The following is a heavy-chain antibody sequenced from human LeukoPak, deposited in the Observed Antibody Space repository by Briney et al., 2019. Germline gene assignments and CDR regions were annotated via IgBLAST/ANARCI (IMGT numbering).Heavy chain of an antibody. CDR2: IYYSGST. CDR3: ARGDSSSWYEGLGWFDP. D-gene: IGHD6-13*01. Sequence: SETLSLTCTVSGGSISSYYWGWIRQPPGKGLEWIGYIYYSGSTNYNPSLKSRVTISVDTSKNQFSLKLSSVTAADTAVYYCARGDSSSWYEGLGWFDPWGQGTLVTVSS. CDR1: GGSISSYY. V-gene: IGHV4-59*01. J-gene: IGHJ5*02.